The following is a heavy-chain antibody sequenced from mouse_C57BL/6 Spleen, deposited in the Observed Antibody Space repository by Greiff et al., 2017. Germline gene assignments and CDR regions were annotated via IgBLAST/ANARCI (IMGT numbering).Heavy chain of an antibody. CDR2: INPGSGGT. J-gene: IGHJ2*01. CDR1: GYAFTNYL. V-gene: IGHV1-54*01. D-gene: IGHD2-3*01. CDR3: ARGSDGYYLDY. Sequence: QVQLQQSGAELVRPGTSVKVSCKASGYAFTNYLIEWVQQRPGQGLEWIGVINPGSGGTNYNEKFKGKATLTADKSSSTAYMQLSSLTSEDSAVYFCARGSDGYYLDYWGQGTTLTVSS.